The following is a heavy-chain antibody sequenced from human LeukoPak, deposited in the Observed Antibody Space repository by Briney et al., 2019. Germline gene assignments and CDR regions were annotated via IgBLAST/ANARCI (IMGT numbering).Heavy chain of an antibody. V-gene: IGHV3-66*02. Sequence: PGGSLRLSCAASGFTVSSNYMSWVRQAPGKGLEWVSVIYSGGSTYYADSVKGRFTISRDNSKNTLYLQMNSLRAEDTAVYYCARDTGRDGYKTYYFDYWGQGTLVTVSS. J-gene: IGHJ4*02. CDR2: IYSGGST. CDR3: ARDTGRDGYKTYYFDY. D-gene: IGHD5-24*01. CDR1: GFTVSSNY.